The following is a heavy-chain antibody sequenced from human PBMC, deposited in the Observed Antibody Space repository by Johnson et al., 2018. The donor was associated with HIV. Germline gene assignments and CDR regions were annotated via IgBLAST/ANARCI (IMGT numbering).Heavy chain of an antibody. D-gene: IGHD3-22*01. CDR3: AKDRYYDSSGPDAFDI. V-gene: IGHV3-33*06. J-gene: IGHJ3*02. CDR1: GFTFSSYG. Sequence: QMLPVESGGGVVQPGRSLRLSCAASGFTFSSYGMHWVRQAPGKGLEWVAVIWYDGSNKYYADSVKGRFTISRDNSKNTLYLQMNSLRAEDTAVYYCAKDRYYDSSGPDAFDIWGQGTMVTVSS. CDR2: IWYDGSNK.